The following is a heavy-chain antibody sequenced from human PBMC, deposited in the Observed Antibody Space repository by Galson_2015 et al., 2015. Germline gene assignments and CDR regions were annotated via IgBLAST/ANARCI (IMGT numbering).Heavy chain of an antibody. D-gene: IGHD2-2*01. CDR2: INAGNGNT. J-gene: IGHJ3*02. V-gene: IGHV1-3*01. CDR1: GYTFTSYA. CDR3: ARELVTRGAFDI. Sequence: SVKVSCKASGYTFTSYAMNWVRQAPGQRLEWMGWINAGNGNTKYSQKFQGRVTITRDTSASTAYMELSSLRSEDTAVYYCARELVTRGAFDIWGQGTMVTVSS.